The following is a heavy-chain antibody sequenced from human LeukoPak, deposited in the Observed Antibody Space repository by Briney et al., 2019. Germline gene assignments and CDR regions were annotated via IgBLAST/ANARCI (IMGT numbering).Heavy chain of an antibody. CDR2: ISSSSSYI. J-gene: IGHJ4*02. CDR3: ARWWDDYGDYFGY. CDR1: GFTFSSYT. Sequence: PGGSLRLSCAASGFTFSSYTMNWVRQAPGKGLQSVSSISSSSSYIYYADSVKGRFTISRDNAKNSLYLQMNSLRAEDTAVYYCARWWDDYGDYFGYWGQGTLVTVSS. V-gene: IGHV3-21*01. D-gene: IGHD4-17*01.